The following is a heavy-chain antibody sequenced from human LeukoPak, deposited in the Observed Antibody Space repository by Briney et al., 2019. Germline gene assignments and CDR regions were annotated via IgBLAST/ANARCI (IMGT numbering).Heavy chain of an antibody. V-gene: IGHV1-69*04. CDR1: GGTFISYA. D-gene: IGHD6-19*01. CDR3: AREFIVAGSPIFAY. CDR2: IIPILGIA. Sequence: GASVKVSCKASGGTFISYAISWVRQAPGQGLEWMGRIIPILGIANYAQKFQGRVTITADKSTSTAYMELSSLRSEDTAVYYCAREFIVAGSPIFAYWGQGTLVTVSS. J-gene: IGHJ4*02.